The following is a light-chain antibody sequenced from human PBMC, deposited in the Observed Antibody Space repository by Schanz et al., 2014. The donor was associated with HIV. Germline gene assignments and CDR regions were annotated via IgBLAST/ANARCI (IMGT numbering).Light chain of an antibody. CDR3: ATWESSPTSWV. J-gene: IGLJ3*02. CDR2: ANH. V-gene: IGLV1-51*01. Sequence: QSVLTQPPSVSAAPGQKVTIACSGSAFNIGQNFVSWYQHLPGTAPKLLIYANHERPSEIPDRFSASRTGTSATLAIIGLQSGDEADYYCATWESSPTSWVFGGGTKLTVL. CDR1: AFNIGQNF.